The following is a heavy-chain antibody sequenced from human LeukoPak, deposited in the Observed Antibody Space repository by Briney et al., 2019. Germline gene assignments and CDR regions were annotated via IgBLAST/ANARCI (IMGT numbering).Heavy chain of an antibody. D-gene: IGHD3-10*02. J-gene: IGHJ6*04. Sequence: ASVKVSCRASGYTFTDYALHWVRQAPGQSLEWMGWITTGRGETRYSQEFQRRITFTRDTSAGTVYMDLSDLRSEDTAVYYCAELGITMIGGVWGKGTTVTISS. CDR1: GYTFTDYA. CDR2: ITTGRGET. V-gene: IGHV1-3*03. CDR3: AELGITMIGGV.